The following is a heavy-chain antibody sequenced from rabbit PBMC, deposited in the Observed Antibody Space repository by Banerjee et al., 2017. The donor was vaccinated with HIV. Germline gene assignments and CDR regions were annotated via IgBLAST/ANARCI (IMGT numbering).Heavy chain of an antibody. Sequence: QSLEESGGDLVKPGASLTLTCTATGFSFSSSYYMGWVRQAPGKGLEWIGCVHTGSGSTYYASWAKGRFTISKTSSTTVTLQMTSLTAADTATYFCARDRAGDSVAYFYLWGPGTLVTVS. D-gene: IGHD7-1*01. J-gene: IGHJ4*01. V-gene: IGHV1S40*01. CDR1: GFSFSSSYY. CDR3: ARDRAGDSVAYFYL. CDR2: VHTGSGST.